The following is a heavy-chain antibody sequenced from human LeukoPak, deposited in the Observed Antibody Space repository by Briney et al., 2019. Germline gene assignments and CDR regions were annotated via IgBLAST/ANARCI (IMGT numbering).Heavy chain of an antibody. CDR1: GGTFSSYA. Sequence: ASVKVSCKASGGTFSSYAISWVRQAPGQGLEWMGWISAYNGNTNYAQKLQGRVTMTTDTSTSTAYMELRSLRSDDTAVYYCARVGIAAAGTPGSDYWGQGTLVTVSS. V-gene: IGHV1-18*01. J-gene: IGHJ4*02. CDR2: ISAYNGNT. CDR3: ARVGIAAAGTPGSDY. D-gene: IGHD6-13*01.